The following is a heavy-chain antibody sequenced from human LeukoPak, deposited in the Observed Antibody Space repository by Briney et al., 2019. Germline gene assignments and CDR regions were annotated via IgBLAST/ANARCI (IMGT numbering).Heavy chain of an antibody. J-gene: IGHJ6*02. V-gene: IGHV3-23*01. CDR2: ISGSGGST. CDR3: AREELRPYYYYGMDV. D-gene: IGHD1-26*01. CDR1: GFTFSSYA. Sequence: GGSLRLSCAASGFTFSSYAMSWVRQAPGKGLEGVSAISGSGGSTYYADSVKGRFTISRDNAKNSLYLQMNSLRAEDTAVYYCAREELRPYYYYGMDVWGQGTTVTVSS.